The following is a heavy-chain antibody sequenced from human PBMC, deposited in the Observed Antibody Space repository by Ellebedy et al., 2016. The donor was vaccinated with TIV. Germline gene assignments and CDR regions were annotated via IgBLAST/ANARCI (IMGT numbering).Heavy chain of an antibody. J-gene: IGHJ4*02. CDR3: ARDENYGAEVIDY. D-gene: IGHD4-17*01. Sequence: GESLKISCAASGFTFSDHCMNWVRQAPGKGLEWVSYISSSGSPIHYADSVKGRFSISRDNVKNSLYLQMNSLRDEDTAVYYCARDENYGAEVIDYWGQGTLVTVSS. CDR1: GFTFSDHC. CDR2: ISSSGSPI. V-gene: IGHV3-48*02.